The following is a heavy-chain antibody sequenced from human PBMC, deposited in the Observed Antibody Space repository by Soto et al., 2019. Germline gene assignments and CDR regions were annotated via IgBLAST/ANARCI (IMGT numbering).Heavy chain of an antibody. Sequence: QVQLVQSGAEVKKPGASVKVSCKASGYTFTSYGISWVRQARGQGLEWMGWISADSGNTKYAQKPQGRVTMTTDTSTSTAYMELRSLTYDDTAVYYCARRAPPMDVWGQGTTVTVSS. CDR3: ARRAPPMDV. V-gene: IGHV1-18*01. CDR2: ISADSGNT. J-gene: IGHJ6*02. CDR1: GYTFTSYG.